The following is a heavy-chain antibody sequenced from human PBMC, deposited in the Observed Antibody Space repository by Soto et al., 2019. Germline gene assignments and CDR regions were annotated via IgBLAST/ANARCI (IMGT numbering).Heavy chain of an antibody. CDR1: GFTFSSYS. D-gene: IGHD2-15*01. V-gene: IGHV3-21*01. CDR2: ISSSSSYI. Sequence: GGSLRLSCAASGFTFSSYSMNWVRQAPGKGLEWVSSISSSSSYIYYADSVKGRFTISRDNAKNSLYLQMNSLRAEDTAVYYCXRGSQVPVRWYVYYFDYWGQGTLVTVSS. J-gene: IGHJ4*02. CDR3: XRGSQVPVRWYVYYFDY.